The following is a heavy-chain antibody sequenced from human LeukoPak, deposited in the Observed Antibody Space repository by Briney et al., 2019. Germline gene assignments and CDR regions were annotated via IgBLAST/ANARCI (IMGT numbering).Heavy chain of an antibody. Sequence: GESLKISCQGSGYTFTAYWIGWVRQMPGKGLEWVGIIHPGDSDTRYSPSFQGQVTISADKSITTAYLQWSSLKASDTAMYYCARHGRGSRSPNAFDIWGQGTMVSVSS. CDR1: GYTFTAYW. CDR3: ARHGRGSRSPNAFDI. D-gene: IGHD3-10*01. V-gene: IGHV5-51*01. J-gene: IGHJ3*02. CDR2: IHPGDSDT.